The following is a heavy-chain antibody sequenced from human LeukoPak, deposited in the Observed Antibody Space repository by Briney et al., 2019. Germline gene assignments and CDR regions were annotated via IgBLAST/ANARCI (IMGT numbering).Heavy chain of an antibody. Sequence: GGSLRLSCTASGFTFSSYGMHWVRQAPGKGLEWVAIIQYDGNNKHYVDSVQGRFTISRDNSKNTLYLQMDSLRPEDTAVYYCAKERYSSSSLFAITPFDYWGQGTLVTVSS. CDR3: AKERYSSSSLFAITPFDY. CDR1: GFTFSSYG. CDR2: IQYDGNNK. D-gene: IGHD6-13*01. V-gene: IGHV3-30*02. J-gene: IGHJ4*02.